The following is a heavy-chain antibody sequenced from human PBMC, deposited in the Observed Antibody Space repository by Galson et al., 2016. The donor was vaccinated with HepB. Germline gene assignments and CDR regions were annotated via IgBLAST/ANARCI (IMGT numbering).Heavy chain of an antibody. CDR2: IVVGSGDT. CDR3: ATDFDTGRQSHNHYGLDV. J-gene: IGHJ6*02. V-gene: IGHV1-58*01. CDR1: GFTFPTSA. D-gene: IGHD1-1*01. Sequence: VKVSCKALGFTFPTSAVQWLRQARGQRPEWLGWIVVGSGDTNYAQKFQDRVTITWDNSTSAGYMEMRKLRSEDTAVYYCATDFDTGRQSHNHYGLDVWGQGTTVTVS.